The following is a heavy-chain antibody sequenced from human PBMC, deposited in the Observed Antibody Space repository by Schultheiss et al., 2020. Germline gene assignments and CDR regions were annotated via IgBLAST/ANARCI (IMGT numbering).Heavy chain of an antibody. CDR1: GFTFSSYA. J-gene: IGHJ4*02. Sequence: GGSLRLSCAASGFTFSSYAMHWVRQAPGKGLEWVAVISYDGSNKYYADSVKGRFTISRDNSKNTLFLQMNSLRPDDTAVYYCARRPAGVADDYWGQGTLVTVSS. CDR2: ISYDGSNK. CDR3: ARRPAGVADDY. V-gene: IGHV3-30-3*01. D-gene: IGHD6-19*01.